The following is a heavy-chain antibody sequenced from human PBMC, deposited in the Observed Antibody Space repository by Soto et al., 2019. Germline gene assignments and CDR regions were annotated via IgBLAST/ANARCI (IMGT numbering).Heavy chain of an antibody. CDR1: GGSISSGAYY. CDR3: ARGSRSWHYP. Sequence: QVQLQESGPGLVKPSQTLSLTCSVSGGSISSGAYYWSWIRQHPGKGLEWIGYINYSGSTYYNPSLKSRLSMSVDTSKNQFSLRLSSLTAADTAVYYCARGSRSWHYPWGQGILVTVSS. V-gene: IGHV4-31*03. CDR2: INYSGST. D-gene: IGHD2-15*01. J-gene: IGHJ5*02.